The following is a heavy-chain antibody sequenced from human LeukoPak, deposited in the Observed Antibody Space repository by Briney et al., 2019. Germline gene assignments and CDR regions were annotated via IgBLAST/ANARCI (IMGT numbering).Heavy chain of an antibody. CDR1: GFTVGRNY. D-gene: IGHD1-1*01. CDR2: SYSGGDT. V-gene: IGHV3-53*01. CDR3: ARSPVLDRNDWSFAD. J-gene: IGHJ4*02. Sequence: GGSLRLSCAASGFTVGRNYMSWVRQALRKGLEWVSVSYSGGDTYYPDSVKGRFTVSRDNPKNTVYLQMNSLRAEDTAVYFCARSPVLDRNDWSFADWGQGTLVTVSS.